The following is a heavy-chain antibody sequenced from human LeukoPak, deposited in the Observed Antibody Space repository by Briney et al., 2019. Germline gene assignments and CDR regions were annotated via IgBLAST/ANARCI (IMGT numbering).Heavy chain of an antibody. V-gene: IGHV3-30*18. CDR2: ISYDGSNK. CDR1: GFTFSSYG. Sequence: GRSLRLSCAASGFTFSSYGMHWVRQAPGKGLEWVAVISYDGSNKCYADSVKGRFTISRDNSKNTLYLQMNSLRAEDTAVYYCAKDIVVVPAAYFDYWGQGTLVTVSS. CDR3: AKDIVVVPAAYFDY. D-gene: IGHD2-2*01. J-gene: IGHJ4*02.